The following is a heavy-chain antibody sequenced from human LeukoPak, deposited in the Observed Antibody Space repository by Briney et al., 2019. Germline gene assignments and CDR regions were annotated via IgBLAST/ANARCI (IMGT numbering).Heavy chain of an antibody. J-gene: IGHJ4*02. CDR1: GFTLSSHS. CDR3: ARDLYDSGAYSSPIDY. D-gene: IGHD3-22*01. Sequence: GGSLRLSCAAYGFTLSSHSMNWVRQAPGKGLEWDSSIRSSSSYIHSADSVKGRFTISRDNAKNSLYLQMNSLRAEDTAVYYCARDLYDSGAYSSPIDYWGQGTLVTVSS. CDR2: IRSSSSYI. V-gene: IGHV3-21*01.